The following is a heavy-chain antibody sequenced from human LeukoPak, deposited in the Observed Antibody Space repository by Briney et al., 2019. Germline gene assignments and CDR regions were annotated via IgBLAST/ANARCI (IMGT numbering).Heavy chain of an antibody. Sequence: GGSLRLSCAASVFTVSSNYMSWVRQAPGKGLEWVSVIYSGGSTYYADSVKGRFTISRDNSKNTVYLQMNSLRAEDTAVYYCARDPWLDPWGQGTLVTVSS. CDR2: IYSGGST. J-gene: IGHJ5*02. V-gene: IGHV3-53*01. CDR3: ARDPWLDP. CDR1: VFTVSSNY.